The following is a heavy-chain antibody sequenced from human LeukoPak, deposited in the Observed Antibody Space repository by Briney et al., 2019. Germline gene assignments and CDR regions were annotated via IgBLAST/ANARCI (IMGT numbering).Heavy chain of an antibody. J-gene: IGHJ6*03. CDR2: IYSGGST. D-gene: IGHD5-24*01. V-gene: IGHV3-53*01. Sequence: GGXXRXXCAASGFTVSSNYMSWVRQAPGKGXEWGSVIYSGGSTYYADSGKGRFTISRDNSKNTQYLQMNSLRAHDTAVYYCARDTYTYYYYFYSIDVWGKGTTVTVSS. CDR3: ARDTYTYYYYFYSIDV. CDR1: GFTVSSNY.